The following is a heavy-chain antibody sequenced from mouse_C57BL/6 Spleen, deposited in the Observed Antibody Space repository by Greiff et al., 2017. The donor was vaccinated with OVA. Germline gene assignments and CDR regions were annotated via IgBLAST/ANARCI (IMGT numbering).Heavy chain of an antibody. V-gene: IGHV1-15*01. CDR3: TGWLLRGFYAIDY. CDR1: GYTFTDYE. J-gene: IGHJ4*01. CDR2: IDPETGGT. Sequence: VQLQQSGAELVRPGASVTLSCKASGYTFTDYEMHWVKQTPVHGLEWIGAIDPETGGTAYNQKFKGKAILTADKSSSTAYMELRSLTSEDSAVYYCTGWLLRGFYAIDYWGQGTSVTVSS. D-gene: IGHD2-3*01.